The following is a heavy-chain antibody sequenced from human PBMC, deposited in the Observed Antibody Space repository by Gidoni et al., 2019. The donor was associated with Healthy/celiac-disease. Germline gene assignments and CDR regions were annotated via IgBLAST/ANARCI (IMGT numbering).Heavy chain of an antibody. Sequence: EVQLLESGGGLVQHGGSLRLSCAASGVTFSSYAMRWVRQAPGKGLEWVSAISGSGGSTYYADSVKGRFTISRDNSKNTLYLQMNSLRAEDTAVYYCAKRGDCSSTSCPYYYYYMDVWGKGTTVTVSS. CDR2: ISGSGGST. D-gene: IGHD2-2*01. J-gene: IGHJ6*03. V-gene: IGHV3-23*01. CDR3: AKRGDCSSTSCPYYYYYMDV. CDR1: GVTFSSYA.